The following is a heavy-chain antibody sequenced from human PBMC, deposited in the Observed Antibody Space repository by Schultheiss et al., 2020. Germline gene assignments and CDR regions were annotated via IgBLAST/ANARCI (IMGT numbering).Heavy chain of an antibody. V-gene: IGHV4-4*02. D-gene: IGHD1-7*01. CDR1: GGSISSSNW. CDR2: IYYSGST. Sequence: SATLSLTCAVSGGSISSSNWWSWVRQPPGKGLEWIGYIYYSGSTNYNPSLKSRVTISVDTSKNQFSLKLSSVTAADTAVYYCARRTRYGFDYWGQGTLVTGSS. J-gene: IGHJ4*02. CDR3: ARRTRYGFDY.